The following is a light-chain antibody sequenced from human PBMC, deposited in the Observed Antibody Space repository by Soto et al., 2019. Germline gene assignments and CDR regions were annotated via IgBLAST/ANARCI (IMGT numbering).Light chain of an antibody. Sequence: QSVLTQPPSASGSPGQSVTISCTGTSSDVGRYNYVPWYQQHPGKAPKLMISEVNKRASGVPDRFSGSKSGNTASLTVSGLQADDEADYYCSSYAVTPFVFGTGTNVTVL. CDR3: SSYAVTPFV. CDR1: SSDVGRYNY. CDR2: EVN. J-gene: IGLJ1*01. V-gene: IGLV2-8*01.